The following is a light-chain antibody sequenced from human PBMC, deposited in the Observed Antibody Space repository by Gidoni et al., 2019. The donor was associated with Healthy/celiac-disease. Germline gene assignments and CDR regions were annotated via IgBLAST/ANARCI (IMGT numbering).Light chain of an antibody. V-gene: IGLV1-47*01. CDR2: RNN. CDR1: SSNIGSNY. Sequence: QSVLSQPPSASGTPGQRVTISCSGSSSNIGSNYVYWYQQLPGTAPKLLIYRNNQRPSVVPDRFSGSKSGTSASLAISGLRSEDEADYYCAACDDSLRGPWVFGTGTKVTVL. CDR3: AACDDSLRGPWV. J-gene: IGLJ1*01.